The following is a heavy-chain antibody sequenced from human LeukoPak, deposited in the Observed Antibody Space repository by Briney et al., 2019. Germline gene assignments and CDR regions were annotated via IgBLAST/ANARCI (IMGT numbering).Heavy chain of an antibody. CDR2: IIPILGIA. Sequence: SVKVSCKASGGTFINYAINWVRQAPGQGLEWMGGIIPILGIANYAQKFQGRVTITADESTTTAYMELSSLKSEDTAVYYCARPWDSGGYFGSRLDYWGQGTLVTVSS. D-gene: IGHD3-22*01. CDR1: GGTFINYA. CDR3: ARPWDSGGYFGSRLDY. V-gene: IGHV1-69*10. J-gene: IGHJ4*02.